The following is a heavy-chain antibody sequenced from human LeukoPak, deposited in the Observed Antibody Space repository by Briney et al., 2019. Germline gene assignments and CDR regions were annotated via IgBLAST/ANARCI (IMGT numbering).Heavy chain of an antibody. CDR1: SGSFSGYY. V-gene: IGHV4-34*01. CDR3: ATTSGY. CDR2: INYSGST. Sequence: PSETLSLTCAVYSGSFSGYYWYWIRQPPGKGLEWIGEINYSGSTNYNPSLKSRVTISADTSKNQFSLKMSSVTAADTAVYYCATTSGYWGQGTLVTVSS. J-gene: IGHJ4*02. D-gene: IGHD3-10*01.